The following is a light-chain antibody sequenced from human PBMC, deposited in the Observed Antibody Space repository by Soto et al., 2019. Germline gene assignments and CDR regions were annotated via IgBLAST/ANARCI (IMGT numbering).Light chain of an antibody. CDR2: EAS. V-gene: IGKV1-5*01. J-gene: IGKJ4*01. CDR3: QQYDTYST. CDR1: QSVNGW. Sequence: IQMTQSPSTLSASVGDRVTITCRASQSVNGWLAWYQQTPGKAPKLRISEASSFARGVPSRFSGSGSGTEYVLNITSLQTADFATYYCQQYDTYSTFGGGTTVESK.